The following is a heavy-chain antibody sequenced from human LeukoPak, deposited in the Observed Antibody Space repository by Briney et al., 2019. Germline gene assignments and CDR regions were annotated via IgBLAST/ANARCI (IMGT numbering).Heavy chain of an antibody. Sequence: GGSLRLSCAASGFTFSSYAMSWVRQAPGKGLEWVSGIITGGSTDYADSVKGRFTISRDNSKRTLYLQMNSLRAEDTAVYYCARRRGMAVLDYWGQGTLVTVSS. CDR2: IITGGST. D-gene: IGHD3-16*01. J-gene: IGHJ4*02. CDR3: ARRRGMAVLDY. V-gene: IGHV3-23*01. CDR1: GFTFSSYA.